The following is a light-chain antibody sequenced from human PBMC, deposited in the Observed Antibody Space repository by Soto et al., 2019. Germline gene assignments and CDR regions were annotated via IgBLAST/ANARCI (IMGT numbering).Light chain of an antibody. CDR1: ESVSSN. CDR3: QHYVERSPIT. Sequence: EIVLTQSPASLSLSPGERASLSCRASESVSSNLAWYQHKPGQPPSLLIYDVSHRATGIPARFSGSGSGTDFTLTISRLEPEDFALYYCQHYVERSPITFGQGTRLEI. J-gene: IGKJ5*01. CDR2: DVS. V-gene: IGKV3-11*01.